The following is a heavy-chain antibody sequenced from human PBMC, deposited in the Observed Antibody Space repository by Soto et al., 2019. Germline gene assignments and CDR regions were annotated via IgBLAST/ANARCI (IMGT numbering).Heavy chain of an antibody. CDR2: ISYDGSNK. J-gene: IGHJ6*02. CDR3: AKAPSPVRYYYYGMDV. CDR1: GFTFSSYG. Sequence: QVQLVESGGGVVQPGRSLRLSCAASGFTFSSYGMHWVRQAPGKGLEWVAVISYDGSNKYYADSVKGRFTISRDNSKNTLYLQMNSLSAEDTAVYYCAKAPSPVRYYYYGMDVWGQGTTVTVSS. V-gene: IGHV3-30*18. D-gene: IGHD3-10*02.